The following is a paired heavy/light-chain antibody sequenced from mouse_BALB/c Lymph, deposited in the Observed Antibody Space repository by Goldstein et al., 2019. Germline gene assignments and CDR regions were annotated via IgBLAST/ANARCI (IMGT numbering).Light chain of an antibody. CDR1: QNVGTN. CDR2: SAS. V-gene: IGKV6-15*01. CDR3: QQYNSYPLT. J-gene: IGKJ5*01. Sequence: DIVMTQSQKFMSTSVGDRVSVTCKASQNVGTNVAWYQQKPGQSPKALIYSASYRYSGVPDRFTGSGSGTDFTLTISNVQSEDLAEYFCQQYNSYPLTFGAGTKLELK.
Heavy chain of an antibody. CDR1: GFTFSSFG. D-gene: IGHD2-14*01. CDR2: ISSGSSTI. V-gene: IGHV5-17*02. Sequence: DVQLVESGGGLVQPGGSRKLSCAASGFTFSSFGMHWVRQAPEKGLEWVAYISSGSSTIYYADTVKGRFTISRDNPKNTLFLQMTSLRSEDTAMYYCARNRYDERKWFAYWGQGTLVTVSA. CDR3: ARNRYDERKWFAY. J-gene: IGHJ3*01.